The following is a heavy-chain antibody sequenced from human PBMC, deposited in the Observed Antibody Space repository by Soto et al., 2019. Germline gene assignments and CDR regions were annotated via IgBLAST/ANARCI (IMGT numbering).Heavy chain of an antibody. D-gene: IGHD2-2*01. CDR3: ARDPPGAMYSPYYYYYYMDV. V-gene: IGHV3-64*01. CDR1: GFTFSSYA. CDR2: ISSNGGST. J-gene: IGHJ6*03. Sequence: GGSLRLSCAASGFTFSSYAMHWVRQAPGKGLEYVSAISSNGGSTYYANSVKGRFTISRDNSKNTLYLQMGSLRAEDMAVYYCARDPPGAMYSPYYYYYYMDVWGKGTTVTVSS.